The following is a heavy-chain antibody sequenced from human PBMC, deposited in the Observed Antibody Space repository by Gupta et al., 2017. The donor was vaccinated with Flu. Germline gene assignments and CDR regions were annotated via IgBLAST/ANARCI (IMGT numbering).Heavy chain of an antibody. V-gene: IGHV3-9*01. CDR1: GFIFADFA. Sequence: EVDLVESGGGLVQPGGSLRLSCVASGFIFADFAMHWVRQRPGKGLEWVSGISWDSKSKTYGDPVKGRLTISRDNAKNSVYLQMSSLKAEDTAFYYCAKDDLGYCSSSSCRFASWGQGTLVTVS. CDR3: AKDDLGYCSSSSCRFAS. J-gene: IGHJ4*02. CDR2: ISWDSKSK. D-gene: IGHD2-15*01.